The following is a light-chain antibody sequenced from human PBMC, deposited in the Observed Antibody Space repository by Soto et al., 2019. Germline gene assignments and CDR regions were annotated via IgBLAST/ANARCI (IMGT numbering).Light chain of an antibody. CDR3: QQYNNWLRIT. V-gene: IGKV3-15*01. CDR2: GAS. Sequence: EMMMTQSPATLSVSPGEIATLSATPRQSVSSSLAWYQQKPGQAPRLLIYGASTRATGIPARFSGSGSGTEFTLTISSLQSEDFAVYYCQQYNNWLRITFGGGTKVDIK. CDR1: QSVSSS. J-gene: IGKJ4*01.